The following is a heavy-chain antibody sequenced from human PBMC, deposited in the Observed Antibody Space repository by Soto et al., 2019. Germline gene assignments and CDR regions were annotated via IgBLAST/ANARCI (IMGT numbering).Heavy chain of an antibody. CDR1: GGTFSSYA. J-gene: IGHJ6*02. CDR2: IIPIFGTA. V-gene: IGHV1-69*12. Sequence: QVQLVQSGAEVKKPGSSVKVSCKASGGTFSSYAISWVRQAPGQGLEWMGGIIPIFGTANYAQKFKGRVTIPADESTSSAYMELSSLRSEDTAVYYCARHVPAAGYYYGMDVWGQGTTVTVSS. CDR3: ARHVPAAGYYYGMDV. D-gene: IGHD2-2*01.